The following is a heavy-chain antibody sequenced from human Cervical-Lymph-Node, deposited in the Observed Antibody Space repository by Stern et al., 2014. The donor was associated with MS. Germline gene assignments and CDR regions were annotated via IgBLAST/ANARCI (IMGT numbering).Heavy chain of an antibody. J-gene: IGHJ4*02. V-gene: IGHV5-51*03. Sequence: EVQLVESGAELKKPGESLRISCKGSGYSLTNTWIGWVRQMPGKGLEWMGIIYPGDSETRYSPSCQGQVTISADKSINTAYLQWSSLKASDTAMYYCARGRGIALRPDYWGQGTLVTVSS. D-gene: IGHD6-13*01. CDR1: GYSLTNTW. CDR3: ARGRGIALRPDY. CDR2: IYPGDSET.